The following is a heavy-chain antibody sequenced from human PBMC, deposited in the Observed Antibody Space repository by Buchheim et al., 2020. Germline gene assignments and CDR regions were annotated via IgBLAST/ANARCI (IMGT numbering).Heavy chain of an antibody. J-gene: IGHJ4*02. CDR2: ISGSGDTT. CDR1: GFTFSNYV. D-gene: IGHD6-6*01. Sequence: EVQLLESGGGLVQPGGSLRLSCAASGFTFSNYVLTWVRQAPGKGLEWVSSISGSGDTTYYADSMRGRFTISRDNSKNMMYLQMNSLRAEDTAVYYCARDPYSNSPSYFDYWGQGTL. CDR3: ARDPYSNSPSYFDY. V-gene: IGHV3-23*01.